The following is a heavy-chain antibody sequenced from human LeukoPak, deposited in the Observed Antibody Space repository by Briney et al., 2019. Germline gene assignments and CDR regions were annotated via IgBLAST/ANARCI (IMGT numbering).Heavy chain of an antibody. CDR1: GITFSDYY. D-gene: IGHD6-19*01. CDR3: ARDPSLFTSGWIDY. CDR2: ISGSSTYT. Sequence: GGSLRLSCAASGITFSDYYMTWIRQAPGEGLEWVSYISGSSTYTNYADSVKGRFTISRDNAKNSLHLQMDSPRAEDTAVYYCARDPSLFTSGWIDYWGQGTLVTVSS. J-gene: IGHJ4*02. V-gene: IGHV3-11*05.